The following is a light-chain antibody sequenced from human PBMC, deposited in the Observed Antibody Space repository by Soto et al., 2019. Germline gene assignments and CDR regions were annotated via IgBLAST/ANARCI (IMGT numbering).Light chain of an antibody. Sequence: DIQMTQSPSSLSASVGERVTITCRASQNTRNYLNWYQQRPGKTPNLLVYAASNLRGGVPSRFSGGGSGTVFTLTINSLQPEDFATYYCQQIHSTSSYTFGQGTKVAIK. J-gene: IGKJ2*01. CDR1: QNTRNY. V-gene: IGKV1-39*01. CDR3: QQIHSTSSYT. CDR2: AAS.